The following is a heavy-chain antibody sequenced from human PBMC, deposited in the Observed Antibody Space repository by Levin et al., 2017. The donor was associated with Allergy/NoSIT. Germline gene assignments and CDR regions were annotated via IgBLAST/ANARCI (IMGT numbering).Heavy chain of an antibody. V-gene: IGHV1-18*01. D-gene: IGHD2-8*01. J-gene: IGHJ3*02. Sequence: WASVKVSCQASGYTFTFYGLTWVRQAPGKGLEWMGWISPYNGDTKYAQHLQGRVIMTADTSTSTAFMELRSLKFDDTAVYYCAREMAETAADTFDIWGQGTMVTVSS. CDR2: ISPYNGDT. CDR3: AREMAETAADTFDI. CDR1: GYTFTFYG.